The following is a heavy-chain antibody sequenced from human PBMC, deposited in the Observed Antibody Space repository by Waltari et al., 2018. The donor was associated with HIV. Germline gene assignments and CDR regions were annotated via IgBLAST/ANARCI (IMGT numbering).Heavy chain of an antibody. CDR3: ARAVNRVSRLLGYCFDY. CDR1: DFTFNIYA. J-gene: IGHJ4*02. CDR2: ISGSGGSS. V-gene: IGHV3-23*01. D-gene: IGHD3-3*01. Sequence: EVQLLESGGGSVQPGGSLRLSCESYDFTFNIYAMSWVSQAPGEGLEWVSGISGSGGSSYYAASVKGRFTISRDNSKNTLYLQMTSLRVDDTARYYCARAVNRVSRLLGYCFDYWGPGILVTVSS.